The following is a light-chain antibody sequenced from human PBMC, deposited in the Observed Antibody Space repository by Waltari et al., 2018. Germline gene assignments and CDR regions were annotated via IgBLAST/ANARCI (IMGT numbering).Light chain of an antibody. Sequence: DIVMTQSPDSLAVSLGERATINCKSSQTVLDSSKNKNYLAWYQQKPGQPPRLLIYWASTRASGVPDRFSGSGSGTDFTLTISSLQAEDVAVYYCQQYYDTPFTFGPGTKVDIK. CDR1: QTVLDSSKNKNY. CDR2: WAS. CDR3: QQYYDTPFT. J-gene: IGKJ3*01. V-gene: IGKV4-1*01.